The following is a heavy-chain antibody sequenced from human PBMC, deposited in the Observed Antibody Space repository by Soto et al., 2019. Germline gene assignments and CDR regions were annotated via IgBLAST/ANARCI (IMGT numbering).Heavy chain of an antibody. D-gene: IGHD5-12*01. Sequence: GGSLRLSYAASGFTFSSHWMSWVRQAPGKGLEWVANIKRDGSEKYYVDSVKGRFTITRDNAKNSLYLQMNSPRADDTAVYYCARLEWEYSGYADYWGQGTLVTVSS. CDR2: IKRDGSEK. V-gene: IGHV3-7*03. CDR3: ARLEWEYSGYADY. CDR1: GFTFSSHW. J-gene: IGHJ4*02.